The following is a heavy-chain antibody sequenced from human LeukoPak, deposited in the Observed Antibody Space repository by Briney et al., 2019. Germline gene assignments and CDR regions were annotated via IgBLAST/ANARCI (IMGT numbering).Heavy chain of an antibody. CDR3: ARGLMTPNTYCDL. CDR2: LWYDGRNK. CDR1: GFTFRNYG. V-gene: IGHV3-33*01. J-gene: IGHJ4*02. D-gene: IGHD2-8*01. Sequence: GGSLRLSCAPSGFTFRNYGMHWVRQALGKGLEWVSGLWYDGRNKAYADSVKGRFTISRDNSENMLYLQKNSLRDQDTAVYYCARGLMTPNTYCDLWGQGTLVTVSS.